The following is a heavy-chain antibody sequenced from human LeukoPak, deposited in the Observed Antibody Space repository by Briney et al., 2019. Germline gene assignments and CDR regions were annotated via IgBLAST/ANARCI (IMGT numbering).Heavy chain of an antibody. J-gene: IGHJ2*01. CDR3: ARHDPLGATITKYFDL. Sequence: SETLSLTCTVSGGSISSYYWSWIRQPPGKGLEWIGYIYYSGSTNYNPSLKSRVTISVDTSKNQFSLKLSSVTAADTAVYYCARHDPLGATITKYFDLWGRGTLVTVSS. CDR2: IYYSGST. CDR1: GGSISSYY. D-gene: IGHD5-12*01. V-gene: IGHV4-59*08.